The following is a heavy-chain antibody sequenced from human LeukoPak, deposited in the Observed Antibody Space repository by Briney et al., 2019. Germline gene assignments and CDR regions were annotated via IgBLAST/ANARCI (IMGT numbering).Heavy chain of an antibody. CDR2: ISSTSSYI. Sequence: GGSLRLSCAASGFTFSSYSMNWVRQAPGKGLEWVSSISSTSSYIYYADPVKGRFTISRDSAKNSLYLQMNSLRAEDTAVYYCARGGVGYSGFSDHWGQGTLVTVSS. V-gene: IGHV3-21*01. CDR3: ARGGVGYSGFSDH. CDR1: GFTFSSYS. J-gene: IGHJ4*02. D-gene: IGHD5-12*01.